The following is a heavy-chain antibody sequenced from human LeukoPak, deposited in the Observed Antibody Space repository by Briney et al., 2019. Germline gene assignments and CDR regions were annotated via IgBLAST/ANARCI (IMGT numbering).Heavy chain of an antibody. J-gene: IGHJ5*02. D-gene: IGHD3-10*01. CDR2: INHSGST. Sequence: SETLSLTCAVYGGSFSGYYWSWIRQPPGKGLERIGEINHSGSTNYNPSLKSRVTISVDTSKNQFSLKLSSVTAADTAVYYCARGRKYYYGSGSYSWFDPWGQGTLVTVSS. CDR1: GGSFSGYY. CDR3: ARGRKYYYGSGSYSWFDP. V-gene: IGHV4-34*01.